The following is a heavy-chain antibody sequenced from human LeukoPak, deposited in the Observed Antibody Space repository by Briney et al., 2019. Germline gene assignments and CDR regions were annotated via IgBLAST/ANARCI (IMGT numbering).Heavy chain of an antibody. J-gene: IGHJ4*02. D-gene: IGHD1-1*01. CDR3: ATNDVTTGTKTALGY. Sequence: SVKVSCKASGFTFTSSAVQWVRQARGQGLEWIGWIVVGSGNTNYAQKFQERVTINRDMSTSTAYMELSSLRSEDTAVYYCATNDVTTGTKTALGYWGQGTLVTVSS. CDR1: GFTFTSSA. CDR2: IVVGSGNT. V-gene: IGHV1-58*01.